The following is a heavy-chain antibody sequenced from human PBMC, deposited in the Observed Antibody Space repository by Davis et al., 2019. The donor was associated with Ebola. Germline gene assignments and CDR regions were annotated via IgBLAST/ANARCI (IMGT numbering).Heavy chain of an antibody. CDR3: ARESEQLAPSVGYFDL. J-gene: IGHJ2*01. CDR2: IYYSGST. V-gene: IGHV4-39*02. D-gene: IGHD6-13*01. Sequence: SETLSLTCTVSGCSISSSSYYWGWIRQPPGKGLEWIGSIYYSGSTYYNPSFKSRVTISVDTSKNQFSLKLSSVTAADTAVYYCARESEQLAPSVGYFDLWGRGTLVTVSS. CDR1: GCSISSSSYY.